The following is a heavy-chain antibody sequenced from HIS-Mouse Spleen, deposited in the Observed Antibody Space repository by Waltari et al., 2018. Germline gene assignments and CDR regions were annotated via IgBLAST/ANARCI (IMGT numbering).Heavy chain of an antibody. CDR2: IYHSGST. Sequence: QVQLQESGPGLVKPSETLSLTCTVSGYSISSGYYWGWIRQPPGKGLEWIGSIYHSGSTDSNPSLKSRVTISVDTSKNQFSLKLSSVTAADTAVYYCARDPGYSSSSNAFDIWGQGTMVTVSS. CDR3: ARDPGYSSSSNAFDI. V-gene: IGHV4-38-2*02. J-gene: IGHJ3*02. CDR1: GYSISSGYY. D-gene: IGHD6-6*01.